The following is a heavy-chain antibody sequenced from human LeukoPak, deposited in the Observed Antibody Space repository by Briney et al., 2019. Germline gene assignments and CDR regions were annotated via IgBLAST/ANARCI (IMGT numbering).Heavy chain of an antibody. CDR1: GYTLTELS. J-gene: IGHJ5*02. Sequence: ASVKVSCKVSGYTLTELSMHWVRQAPGKGLEWMGGFDPEDGETIYAQKFQGRVTMTVDTSTDTAYMELSSLRSEDTAVYYCATGIGSWYRRWFDPWGQGTLVTVSS. V-gene: IGHV1-24*01. D-gene: IGHD6-13*01. CDR3: ATGIGSWYRRWFDP. CDR2: FDPEDGET.